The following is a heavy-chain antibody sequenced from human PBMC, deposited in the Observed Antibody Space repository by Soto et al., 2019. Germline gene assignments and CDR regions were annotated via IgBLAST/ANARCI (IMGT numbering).Heavy chain of an antibody. V-gene: IGHV3-74*01. CDR3: AREGALKPFSS. CDR1: GFTLSSYW. Sequence: GGSLRLSCAASGFTLSSYWMHWVRQAPGKGLVWVSRMNSDGSSKTYADSVKGRFTISRDKAKESVYLQTDSLRVEGTAVYYCAREGALKPFSSWGQGALGTVSS. CDR2: MNSDGSSK. J-gene: IGHJ5*02.